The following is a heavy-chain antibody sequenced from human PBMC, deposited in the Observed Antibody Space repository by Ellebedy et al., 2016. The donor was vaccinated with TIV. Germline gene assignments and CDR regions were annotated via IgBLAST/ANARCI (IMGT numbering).Heavy chain of an antibody. CDR1: GFTFSDYA. D-gene: IGHD2-2*03. Sequence: PGGSLRLACTASGFTFSDYAMSWFRQAPGKGLEWVGFIRSKAYGGTTEYAASVKGRFTISRDDSKSIAYLQMNSLKTDDTAVYSCNRDGFFDYWGQGTLVTVSS. J-gene: IGHJ4*02. CDR2: IRSKAYGGTT. CDR3: NRDGFFDY. V-gene: IGHV3-49*03.